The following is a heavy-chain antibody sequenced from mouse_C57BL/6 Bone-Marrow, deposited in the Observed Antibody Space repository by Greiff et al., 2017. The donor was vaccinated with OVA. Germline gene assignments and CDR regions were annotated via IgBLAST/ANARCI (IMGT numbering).Heavy chain of an antibody. D-gene: IGHD1-1*01. J-gene: IGHJ2*01. Sequence: VQLQQSGAELARPGASVKLSCKASGYTFTSYGISWVKQRTGQGLEWIGEIYPRSGNTYYNEKFKGKATLTADKSSSTAYMELRSLTSEDSAVYFCAVYYYGSSYNYFDYWGQGTTLTVSS. CDR3: AVYYYGSSYNYFDY. V-gene: IGHV1-81*01. CDR1: GYTFTSYG. CDR2: IYPRSGNT.